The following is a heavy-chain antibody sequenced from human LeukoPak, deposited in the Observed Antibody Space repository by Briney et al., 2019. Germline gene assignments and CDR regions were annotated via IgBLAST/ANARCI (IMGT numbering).Heavy chain of an antibody. Sequence: SETLSLTCTVSGGSISSYYWSWIRQPPGKGLEWIGYIYYSGSTSYNPSLKSRVTISVDTSKNQFSLKLSSVTAADTAVYYCARAGLDVWGKGTTVTVSS. CDR2: IYYSGST. V-gene: IGHV4-59*01. CDR1: GGSISSYY. J-gene: IGHJ6*04. CDR3: ARAGLDV.